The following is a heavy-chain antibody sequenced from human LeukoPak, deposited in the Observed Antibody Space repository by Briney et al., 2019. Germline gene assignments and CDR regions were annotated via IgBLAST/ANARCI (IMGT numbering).Heavy chain of an antibody. CDR1: GGSISTYY. Sequence: SETLSLTCTLSGGSISTYYWSWIRQPPGKGLEWIGYIYYSGSTNYNPSLKSRVTISVDTSKNQFSLKLSSVTAADTAVYYCTRLHSGSSAFDYWGQGTLVTVSS. D-gene: IGHD6-6*01. V-gene: IGHV4-59*01. CDR2: IYYSGST. J-gene: IGHJ4*02. CDR3: TRLHSGSSAFDY.